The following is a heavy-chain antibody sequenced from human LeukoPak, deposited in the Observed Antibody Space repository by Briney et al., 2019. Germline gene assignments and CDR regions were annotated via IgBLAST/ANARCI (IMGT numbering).Heavy chain of an antibody. CDR1: GFIFSNYA. CDR3: AWYRSGSMWDL. J-gene: IGHJ5*02. CDR2: ISFDGRNK. Sequence: PGGSLRLSCAASGFIFSNYAMHWVRQAPGMGLEWVAVISFDGRNKYYADSVKGRFTISRDNSKNTLYLQMDSLRAEDTAVYFCAWYRSGSMWDLWGQGTLVTVSS. D-gene: IGHD6-19*01. V-gene: IGHV3-30*04.